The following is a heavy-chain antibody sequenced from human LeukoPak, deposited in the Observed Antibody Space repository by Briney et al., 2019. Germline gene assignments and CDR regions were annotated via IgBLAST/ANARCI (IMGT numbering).Heavy chain of an antibody. CDR1: GGTFSSYA. V-gene: IGHV1-69*05. CDR3: ARERGSLDAFDI. Sequence: ASVKVSCKASGGTFSSYAISWVRQAPGQGLEWMGGIIPIFGTANYAQKFQGRVTITTDESTSTAYMELSSLRSEDTAVYYCARERGSLDAFDIWGQGTMVTVSS. CDR2: IIPIFGTA. D-gene: IGHD1-26*01. J-gene: IGHJ3*02.